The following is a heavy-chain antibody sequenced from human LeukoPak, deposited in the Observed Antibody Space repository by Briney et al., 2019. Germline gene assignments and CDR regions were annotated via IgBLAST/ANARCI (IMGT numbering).Heavy chain of an antibody. Sequence: NPSETLSLTCTVSGGSISSYYWSWVRQPPGKGLEWIGYIYYSGNTNYNPSLKSRLTMSADRSRNQFSLNLNSVTAADTAVYYCARINWNYFDYWGQGILVTVSS. CDR1: GGSISSYY. CDR2: IYYSGNT. J-gene: IGHJ4*02. V-gene: IGHV4-59*08. D-gene: IGHD1-1*01. CDR3: ARINWNYFDY.